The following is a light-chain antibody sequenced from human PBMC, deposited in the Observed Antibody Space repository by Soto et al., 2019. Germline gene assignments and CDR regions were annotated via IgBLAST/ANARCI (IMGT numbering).Light chain of an antibody. CDR2: DND. CDR1: SSNIGKSH. V-gene: IGLV1-51*01. J-gene: IGLJ1*01. CDR3: ATWDDSLSAAV. Sequence: QSVLTQPPSVSAAPGQKVTISCSGSSSNIGKSHVSWYQHLPGTAPKLLIYDNDTRRSGIPDRFYGSKSGTAATLDITGLQTGDEADYYCATWDDSLSAAVFVPGTKVTVL.